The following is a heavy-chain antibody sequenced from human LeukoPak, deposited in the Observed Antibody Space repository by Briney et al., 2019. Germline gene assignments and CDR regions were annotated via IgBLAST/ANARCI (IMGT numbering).Heavy chain of an antibody. Sequence: ASVKVSCKASGYTFTNYAMHWVRQAPGQRLEWMGWINAGNGNTKYSQKFQGRVTITRDTSASTAYMELSSLRSEDTAVYYCARGGEGIVVVPAAMEGDMYYYGMDVWGKGTTVTVSS. J-gene: IGHJ6*04. D-gene: IGHD2-2*01. V-gene: IGHV1-3*01. CDR2: INAGNGNT. CDR3: ARGGEGIVVVPAAMEGDMYYYGMDV. CDR1: GYTFTNYA.